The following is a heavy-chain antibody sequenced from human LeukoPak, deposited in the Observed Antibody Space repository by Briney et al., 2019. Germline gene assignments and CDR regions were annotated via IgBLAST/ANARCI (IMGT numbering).Heavy chain of an antibody. V-gene: IGHV1-2*02. CDR2: INPNSGGT. CDR3: ARDLRAPGYCSSTSCYIPDY. Sequence: ASVKVSCTASGYTFTGYYMHWVRQAPGQGLEWMGWINPNSGGTNYAQKFQGRVTMTRDTSISTAYMELSRLRSDDTAVYYCARDLRAPGYCSSTSCYIPDYWGQGTLVTVSS. CDR1: GYTFTGYY. J-gene: IGHJ4*02. D-gene: IGHD2-2*02.